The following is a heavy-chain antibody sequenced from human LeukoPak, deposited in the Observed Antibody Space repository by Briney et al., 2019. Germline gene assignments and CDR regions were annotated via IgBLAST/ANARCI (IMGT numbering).Heavy chain of an antibody. Sequence: ESGPTLVKPTQTLTLTCTFSGFSLSTGGVGVGWIRQPQGKALEWLALIYWDDEKRYSPSLKTRLTITKGTSKKQVVLTMTNMGPVDTATYYCAHTTAASFDYWGQGTLVTVSS. V-gene: IGHV2-5*02. J-gene: IGHJ4*02. D-gene: IGHD2-2*01. CDR1: GFSLSTGGVG. CDR3: AHTTAASFDY. CDR2: IYWDDEK.